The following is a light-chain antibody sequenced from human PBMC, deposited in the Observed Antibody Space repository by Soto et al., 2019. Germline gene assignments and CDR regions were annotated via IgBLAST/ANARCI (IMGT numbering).Light chain of an antibody. CDR2: AAS. CDR1: QSISSY. CDR3: QQSCSTPLYT. J-gene: IGKJ2*01. Sequence: DIQMNQSPSSLSASVGDRVTITCRASQSISSYLNWYQQKPGKAPKLLIYAASSLQSGVPSRFSGSGSGTDFTLTISSLQPEDFATYYCQQSCSTPLYTFGQGTKLEIK. V-gene: IGKV1-39*01.